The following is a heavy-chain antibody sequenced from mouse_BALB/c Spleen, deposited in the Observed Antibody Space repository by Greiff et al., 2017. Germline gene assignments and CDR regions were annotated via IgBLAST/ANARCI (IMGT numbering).Heavy chain of an antibody. D-gene: IGHD2-4*01. V-gene: IGHV3-2*02. Sequence: EVQLQESGPGLVKPSQSLSLTCTVTGYSITSDYAWNWIRQFPGNKLEWMGYISYSGSTSYNPSLKSRISITRDTSKNQFFLQLNSVTTEDTATYYCACMITTFAYWGQGTLVTVSA. CDR2: ISYSGST. CDR1: GYSITSDYA. J-gene: IGHJ3*01. CDR3: ACMITTFAY.